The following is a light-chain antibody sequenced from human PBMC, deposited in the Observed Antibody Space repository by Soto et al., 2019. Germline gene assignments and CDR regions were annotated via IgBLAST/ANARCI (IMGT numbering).Light chain of an antibody. J-gene: IGLJ3*02. CDR3: QVWDSSSDHFWV. V-gene: IGLV3-21*02. CDR1: NIGSKS. CDR2: DDN. Sequence: SYELTQPPSVSVAPGQTARITCGGNNIGSKSVHWYQQKPGQAPVLVVYDDNDRPSGIPERFSGSNSGNTATLTISRVEAGDEADYYCQVWDSSSDHFWVFGGGTKVTVL.